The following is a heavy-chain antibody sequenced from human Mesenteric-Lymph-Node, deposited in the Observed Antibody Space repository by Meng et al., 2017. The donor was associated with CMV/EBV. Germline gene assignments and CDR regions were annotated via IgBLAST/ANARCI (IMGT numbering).Heavy chain of an antibody. CDR1: GFTFSSYA. D-gene: IGHD2-2*01. CDR3: ARGYCSSTSCPAPYYYYGMDV. J-gene: IGHJ6*02. Sequence: GGSPRLSCAASGFTFSSYAMHWVRQAPGKGLEWVAVISYDGSNKYYADSVKGRFTISRDNSKNTLYLQMNSLRAEDTAVYYCARGYCSSTSCPAPYYYYGMDVWGQGTTVTVSS. V-gene: IGHV3-30-3*01. CDR2: ISYDGSNK.